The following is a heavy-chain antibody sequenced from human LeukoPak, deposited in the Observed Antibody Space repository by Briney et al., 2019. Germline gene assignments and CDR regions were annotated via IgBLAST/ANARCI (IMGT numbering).Heavy chain of an antibody. CDR3: AKDYYDSSAVEYFQH. CDR1: GFTFSSYA. Sequence: GGSLRLSCAASGFTFSSYAMSWVRQAPGKGLEWVSAISGSGGSTYYADSVKGRFTIPRDNSKNTLYLQMNSLRAEDTAVYYCAKDYYDSSAVEYFQHWGQGTLVTVSS. V-gene: IGHV3-23*01. D-gene: IGHD3-22*01. J-gene: IGHJ1*01. CDR2: ISGSGGST.